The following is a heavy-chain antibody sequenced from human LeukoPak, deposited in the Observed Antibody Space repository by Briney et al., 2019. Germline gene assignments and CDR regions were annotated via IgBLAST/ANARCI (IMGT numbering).Heavy chain of an antibody. J-gene: IGHJ6*02. Sequence: SESLSLTCTVSGDSISRGDYYWGWIRQHPGKGVEWIGFMYYSGSTYYNPSLKSRVTISVDTSKNQFSLQLSSVTAADTAVYYCVRLTYYYALDVWGQGTTVTVSS. V-gene: IGHV4-31*03. CDR3: VRLTYYYALDV. CDR2: MYYSGST. CDR1: GDSISRGDYY.